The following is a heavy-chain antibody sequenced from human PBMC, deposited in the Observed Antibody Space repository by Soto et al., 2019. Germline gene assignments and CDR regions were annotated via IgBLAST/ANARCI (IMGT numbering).Heavy chain of an antibody. Sequence: QVQLVGSGGGVVQPGTSLRLSCAASGFTFNTYFMHWVRQAPGKGLEWVAVISYDGSNKDYADSVKGRFTISRDNSKNTLYLLMNSLRAEDTAVYYCAFDISMVTSLGYWGQGTLVTVSS. CDR1: GFTFNTYF. CDR2: ISYDGSNK. J-gene: IGHJ4*02. CDR3: AFDISMVTSLGY. D-gene: IGHD5-18*01. V-gene: IGHV3-30-3*01.